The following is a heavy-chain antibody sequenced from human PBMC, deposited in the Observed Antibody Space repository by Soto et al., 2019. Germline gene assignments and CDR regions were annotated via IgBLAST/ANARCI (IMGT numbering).Heavy chain of an antibody. CDR1: GFTFSSYS. CDR2: ISSSSSTI. CDR3: ARHPERIAEIGWFDP. D-gene: IGHD6-13*01. J-gene: IGHJ5*02. Sequence: EVQLVESGGGLVQPGGSLRLSCAASGFTFSSYSRNSVRQAPGKGLEWVSYISSSSSTIYYADSVKGRFTISRDNAKNSLYLQMNSLRAEDTAVYYCARHPERIAEIGWFDPWGQGTLVTVSS. V-gene: IGHV3-48*01.